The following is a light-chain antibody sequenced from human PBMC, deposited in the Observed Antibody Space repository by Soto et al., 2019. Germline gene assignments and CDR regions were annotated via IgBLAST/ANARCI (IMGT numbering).Light chain of an antibody. CDR2: VAS. Sequence: DIQMTQSPSSLSASVGDRVTITCRARQGISNYLAWYQQQPGKVPKLLIYVASTLQSGVPSRFSGSGSGTDFTLTISSLQPEDVATYYCQKYNSDPWTFCQGTKVEIK. CDR3: QKYNSDPWT. CDR1: QGISNY. V-gene: IGKV1-27*01. J-gene: IGKJ1*01.